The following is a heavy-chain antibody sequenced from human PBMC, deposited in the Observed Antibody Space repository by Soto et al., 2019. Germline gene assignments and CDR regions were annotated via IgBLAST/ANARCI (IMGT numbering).Heavy chain of an antibody. J-gene: IGHJ4*02. CDR1: GGSMRNYF. CDR2: IYYSGST. Sequence: SETLSLSCTVSGGSMRNYFWTWIRQPPGKGLEWIANIYYSGSTFYNPSLKSRVTISLDTSKNQFSLKLRSVTAADTAVYYCARHEAGWYFDSWGQGTLVTVSS. D-gene: IGHD6-25*01. V-gene: IGHV4-39*01. CDR3: ARHEAGWYFDS.